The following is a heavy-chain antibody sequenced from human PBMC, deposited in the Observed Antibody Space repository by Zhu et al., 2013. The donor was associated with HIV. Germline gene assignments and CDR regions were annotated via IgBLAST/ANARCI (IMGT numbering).Heavy chain of an antibody. CDR1: GYTFTSYG. CDR3: ARDRYAYYYDSSGYYYDEPPGAFDI. CDR2: ISAYNGNT. V-gene: IGHV1-18*01. D-gene: IGHD3-22*01. J-gene: IGHJ3*02. Sequence: QVQLVQSGAEVKKPGASVKVSCKASGYTFTSYGISWVRQAPGQGLEWMGWISAYNGNTNYAQKLQGRVTMTTDTSTSTAYMELRSLRSDDTAVYYCARDRYAYYYDSSGYYYDEPPGAFDIWGRRDNRSTVSS.